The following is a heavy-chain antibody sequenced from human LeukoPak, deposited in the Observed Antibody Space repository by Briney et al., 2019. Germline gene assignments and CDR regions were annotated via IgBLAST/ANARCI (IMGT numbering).Heavy chain of an antibody. D-gene: IGHD2-15*01. CDR3: ARGYCSGGSCYYYMDV. V-gene: IGHV3-21*01. CDR2: ISSSSSYI. J-gene: IGHJ6*03. CDR1: GFTFSSYS. Sequence: GESLKISCAASGFTFSSYSMNWARQAPGKGLEWVSSISSSSSYIYYADSVKGRFTISRDNAKNSLYLQMKSLRAEDTAVYYCARGYCSGGSCYYYMDVWGKGTTGTVSS.